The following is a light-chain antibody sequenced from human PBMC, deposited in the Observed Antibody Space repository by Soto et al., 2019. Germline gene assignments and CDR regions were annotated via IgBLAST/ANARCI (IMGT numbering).Light chain of an antibody. J-gene: IGKJ2*01. V-gene: IGKV3-15*01. Sequence: EIVMTQSPATLSVSPGERATLSCRASQSVSSNLAWYQQKPGRAPRLLIYGASTRATGIPARFSGRGSGTEFTLTISSLQSEDCAVYYCQQCNDWPHTFGQGTKLEIK. CDR3: QQCNDWPHT. CDR2: GAS. CDR1: QSVSSN.